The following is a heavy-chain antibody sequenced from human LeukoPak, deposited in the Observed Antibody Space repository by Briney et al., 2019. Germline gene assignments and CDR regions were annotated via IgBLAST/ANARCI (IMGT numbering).Heavy chain of an antibody. J-gene: IGHJ4*02. D-gene: IGHD1-26*01. CDR2: IWYDGSNK. Sequence: GRSLRLSCAASGFTFSSYGMHWVRQAPGKGLEWVAVIWYDGSNKYYADCVKGRFTISRDNSKNTLYLQMNSLRAEDTAVYYCAKDLRPEGIVGASDFDYWGQGTLVTVSS. CDR1: GFTFSSYG. CDR3: AKDLRPEGIVGASDFDY. V-gene: IGHV3-33*06.